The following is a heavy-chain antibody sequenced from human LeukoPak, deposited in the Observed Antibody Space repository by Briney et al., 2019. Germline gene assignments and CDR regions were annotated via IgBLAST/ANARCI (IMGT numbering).Heavy chain of an antibody. Sequence: ASVKVSCKASGGTFSSYTISWVRQAPGQGLEWMGRIIPILGIANYAQKFQGRVTITADKSTGTAYMELSSLRSEDTAVYYCARDAGGGWYSVYWGQGTLVTVSS. CDR3: ARDAGGGWYSVY. CDR1: GGTFSSYT. V-gene: IGHV1-69*04. D-gene: IGHD6-19*01. CDR2: IIPILGIA. J-gene: IGHJ4*02.